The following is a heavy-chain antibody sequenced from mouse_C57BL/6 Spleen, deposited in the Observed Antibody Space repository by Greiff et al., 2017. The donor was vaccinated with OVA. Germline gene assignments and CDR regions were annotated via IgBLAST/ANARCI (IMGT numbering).Heavy chain of an antibody. V-gene: IGHV1-26*01. Sequence: VQLQQSGPELVKPGASVKISCKASGYTFTDYYMNWVKQSHGKSLEWIGDINPNNGGTSYNQKFKGKATLTVDKSSSTAYMELRSLTSEDSAVYYCARPYYSKGYFDYWGQGTTLTVSS. D-gene: IGHD2-5*01. CDR1: GYTFTDYY. J-gene: IGHJ2*01. CDR3: ARPYYSKGYFDY. CDR2: INPNNGGT.